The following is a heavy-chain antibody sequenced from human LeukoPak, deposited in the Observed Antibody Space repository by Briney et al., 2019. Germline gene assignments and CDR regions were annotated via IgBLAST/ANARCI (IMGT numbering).Heavy chain of an antibody. CDR1: GFTFSSYS. D-gene: IGHD3-22*01. J-gene: IGHJ4*02. CDR3: ARDKYYDRYFDS. CDR2: IKQDGSEK. V-gene: IGHV3-7*01. Sequence: GGSLRLSCAASGFTFSSYSMNWVRQAPGKGLEWVANIKQDGSEKYYVDSVKGRSTISRDNAKNSLSLQMNSLRAEDAAVYYCARDKYYDRYFDSWGQGILVTVSS.